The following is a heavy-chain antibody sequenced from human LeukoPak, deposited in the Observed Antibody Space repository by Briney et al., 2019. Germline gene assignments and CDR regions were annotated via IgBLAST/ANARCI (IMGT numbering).Heavy chain of an antibody. CDR3: ARGIVGATIKWFDP. D-gene: IGHD1-26*01. CDR1: GGTFSSYA. V-gene: IGHV1-69*04. Sequence: SVKVSCKASGGTFSSYAISWVRQAPGQGLEWMGRIIPILGIANYAQKFQGRVTITADKSTSTAYMELSSMRSEDTAVYYCARGIVGATIKWFDPWGQGTLVTVSS. J-gene: IGHJ5*02. CDR2: IIPILGIA.